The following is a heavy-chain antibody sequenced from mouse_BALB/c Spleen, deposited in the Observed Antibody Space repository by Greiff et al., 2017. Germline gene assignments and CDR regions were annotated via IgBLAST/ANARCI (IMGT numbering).Heavy chain of an antibody. CDR3: TRSDYRFFMDY. V-gene: IGHV1-69*02. CDR1: GYTFTSYW. D-gene: IGHD2-14*01. CDR2: IYPSDSYT. Sequence: QVQLQQPGAELVRPGASVKLSCKASGYTFTSYWINWVKQRPGQGLEWIGNIYPSDSYTNYKQKFKDKATLTVDKSSSTAYMQLSSPTSEDSAVYYCTRSDYRFFMDYWGQGTSVTVSS. J-gene: IGHJ4*01.